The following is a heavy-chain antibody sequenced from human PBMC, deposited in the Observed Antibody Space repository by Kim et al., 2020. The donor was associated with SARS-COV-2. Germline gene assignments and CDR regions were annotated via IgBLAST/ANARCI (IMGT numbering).Heavy chain of an antibody. D-gene: IGHD3-3*01. CDR3: ASRRDYDFWSGYLMDV. Sequence: SLKCRVTISVDTSKNQFSQKLSSVTAADTAVYYCASRRDYDFWSGYLMDVWGKGTTVTVSS. V-gene: IGHV4-39*01. J-gene: IGHJ6*04.